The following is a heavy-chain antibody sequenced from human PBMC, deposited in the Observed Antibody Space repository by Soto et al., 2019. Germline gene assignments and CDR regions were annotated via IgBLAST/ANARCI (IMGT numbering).Heavy chain of an antibody. Sequence: GGSLRLSCAASGFTFSSYGMHWVRQAPGKGLEWVAVIWYDGSNKYYADSVKGRFTISRDNSKNTLYLQMNSLRAEDTAVYYCARDGDVSSGYYSWFDPWGQGTLVTVSS. V-gene: IGHV3-33*01. J-gene: IGHJ5*02. CDR3: ARDGDVSSGYYSWFDP. D-gene: IGHD3-22*01. CDR2: IWYDGSNK. CDR1: GFTFSSYG.